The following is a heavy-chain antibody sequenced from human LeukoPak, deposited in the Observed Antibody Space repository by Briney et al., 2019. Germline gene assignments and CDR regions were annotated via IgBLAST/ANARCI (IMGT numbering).Heavy chain of an antibody. CDR3: ARVIAVAGLNFDN. J-gene: IGHJ4*02. CDR1: GGSISSYY. Sequence: PSETLSLTCTVSGGSISSYYWSWIRQPPGKGLEWIGYIYYSGSTNYNPSLKSRVTISVDTSKNQFSLKLSSVTAADTAVYYCARVIAVAGLNFDNWGQGTLVTVSS. D-gene: IGHD6-19*01. CDR2: IYYSGST. V-gene: IGHV4-59*01.